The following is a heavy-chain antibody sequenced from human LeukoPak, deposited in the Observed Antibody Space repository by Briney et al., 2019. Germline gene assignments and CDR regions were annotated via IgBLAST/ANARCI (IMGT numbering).Heavy chain of an antibody. CDR3: ARDRAPYGDFPGY. V-gene: IGHV3-48*02. CDR2: ISRSSSTI. Sequence: GGSLRLSCAASGFTFSSYSMNWVRQAPGKGLEWVSYISRSSSTISYADSVKGRFTISRDNAKNSLYLQMNSLRDEDTAVYYCARDRAPYGDFPGYWGQGTLVTVSS. D-gene: IGHD4-17*01. CDR1: GFTFSSYS. J-gene: IGHJ4*02.